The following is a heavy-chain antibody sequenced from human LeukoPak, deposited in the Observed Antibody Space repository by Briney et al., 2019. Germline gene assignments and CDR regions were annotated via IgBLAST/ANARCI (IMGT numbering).Heavy chain of an antibody. Sequence: SETLSLTCNVSGGSISSYYWSWIRQPAGKGLEWIGRLYTSGSTNYNPSLKSRVTMSVDTSKNQFSLKLSSVTAADTAVYYCARDGGVGAQYYFDYWGQGTLVTVSS. V-gene: IGHV4-4*07. CDR2: LYTSGST. CDR3: ARDGGVGAQYYFDY. J-gene: IGHJ4*02. D-gene: IGHD1-26*01. CDR1: GGSISSYY.